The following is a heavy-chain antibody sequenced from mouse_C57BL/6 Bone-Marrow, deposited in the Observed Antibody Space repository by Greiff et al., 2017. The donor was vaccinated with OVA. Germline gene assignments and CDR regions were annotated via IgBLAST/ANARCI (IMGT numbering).Heavy chain of an antibody. Sequence: EVQRVESGGGLVQPGGSLSLSCAASGFTFTDYYMSWVRQPPGKALEWLGFIRNKANGYTTEYSASVKGRFTISRDNSQSILYLQMNALRAEDSATYYGARYRCDAMDYWGQGTSVTVSS. CDR1: GFTFTDYY. CDR2: IRNKANGYTT. J-gene: IGHJ4*01. CDR3: ARYRCDAMDY. V-gene: IGHV7-3*01.